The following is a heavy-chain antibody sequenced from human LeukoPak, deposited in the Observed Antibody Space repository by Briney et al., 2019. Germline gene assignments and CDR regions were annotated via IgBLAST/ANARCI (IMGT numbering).Heavy chain of an antibody. CDR1: GYTLTELS. CDR3: ARDSPIAVAASLDY. Sequence: ASVKVSCKVSGYTLTELSMHWVRQAPGKGLEWMGGFDPEDGETIYAQKFQGRVTMTEDTSTDTAYMELSSLRSDDTAVYYCARDSPIAVAASLDYWGQGTLVTVSS. D-gene: IGHD6-19*01. CDR2: FDPEDGET. V-gene: IGHV1-24*01. J-gene: IGHJ4*02.